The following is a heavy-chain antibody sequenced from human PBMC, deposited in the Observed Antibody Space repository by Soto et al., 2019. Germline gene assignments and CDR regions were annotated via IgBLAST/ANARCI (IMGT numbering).Heavy chain of an antibody. D-gene: IGHD2-2*02. Sequence: QVQLVQSGAEVKKPGASVKVSCKASGYTFTSYGISWVRQAPGQGLEWMGWISAYNGNTNYAQKLQGRVTMTTDTSTSTAYMELRSLRSDDTAVYYCAREEVDCSSTSCYTDFDYWGQGTLVPVS. V-gene: IGHV1-18*01. CDR2: ISAYNGNT. CDR3: AREEVDCSSTSCYTDFDY. J-gene: IGHJ4*02. CDR1: GYTFTSYG.